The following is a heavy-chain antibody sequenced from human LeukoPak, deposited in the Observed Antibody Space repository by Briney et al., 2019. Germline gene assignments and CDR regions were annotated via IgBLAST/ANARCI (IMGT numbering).Heavy chain of an antibody. CDR3: ARSPMGWGYGMDV. CDR2: IYPGDSDA. D-gene: IGHD3-10*01. Sequence: GESLKISCKGSGYRFTKYWIGWVRQMPGKGLEWMGIIYPGDSDARYSPSFQGQVTISADKSISTAYLQWSSLKASDTAKYYCARSPMGWGYGMDVWGQGTTVTVSS. J-gene: IGHJ6*02. CDR1: GYRFTKYW. V-gene: IGHV5-51*01.